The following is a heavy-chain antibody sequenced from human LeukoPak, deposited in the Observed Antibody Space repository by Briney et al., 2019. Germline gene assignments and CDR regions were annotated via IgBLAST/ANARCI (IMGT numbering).Heavy chain of an antibody. D-gene: IGHD6-19*01. CDR1: GFTFNSYW. CDR2: IKQDGSEK. J-gene: IGHJ4*02. Sequence: GGSLRLSCAASGFTFNSYWMSWVRQAPGKGLEWVANIKQDGSEKYYVDSVKGRFTISRDNAKNSLYLQMNSLRAEDTAVYYCASGPQWLVPGIDYWGQGTLVTVSS. V-gene: IGHV3-7*01. CDR3: ASGPQWLVPGIDY.